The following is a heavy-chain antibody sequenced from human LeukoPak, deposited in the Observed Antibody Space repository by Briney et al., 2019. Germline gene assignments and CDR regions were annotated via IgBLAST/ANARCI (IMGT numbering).Heavy chain of an antibody. Sequence: SETLSLTCAVYGGSFSGYYWSWIRQPPGKGLEWIGEINHSGSTNYNPSLKSRVTISVDTSKNQFSLKLSSVTAADTAVYYCARFTKLKNYSSSYFDYWAREPWSPSPQ. CDR1: GGSFSGYY. J-gene: IGHJ4*02. CDR2: INHSGST. CDR3: ARFTKLKNYSSSYFDY. D-gene: IGHD6-6*01. V-gene: IGHV4-34*01.